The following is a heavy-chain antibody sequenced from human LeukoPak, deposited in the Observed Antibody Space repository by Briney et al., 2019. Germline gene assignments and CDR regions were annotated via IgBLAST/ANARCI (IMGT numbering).Heavy chain of an antibody. CDR2: IDTSGST. Sequence: PSETLSLTCAVSGDSVFSYYWSWIRQPPGKGLEWIGYIDTSGSTSYNSSLKSRGTISVDTSKNHLSLNLTSVTAADTAVYYCARRAANSWHFDYWGQGSLVTVSS. CDR1: GDSVFSYY. V-gene: IGHV4-4*09. J-gene: IGHJ4*02. CDR3: ARRAANSWHFDY. D-gene: IGHD2-15*01.